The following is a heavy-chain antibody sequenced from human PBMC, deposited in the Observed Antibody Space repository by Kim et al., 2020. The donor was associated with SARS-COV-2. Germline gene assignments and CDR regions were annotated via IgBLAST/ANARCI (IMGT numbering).Heavy chain of an antibody. J-gene: IGHJ4*02. D-gene: IGHD6-13*01. CDR2: ISGSGGST. V-gene: IGHV3-23*01. CDR1: GFTFSSYA. Sequence: GGSLRLSCAASGFTFSSYAMSWVRQAPGKGLEWVSAISGSGGSTYYADSVKGRFTISRDNSKNTLYLQMNSLRAEDTAVYYCAKDDISSWLRGTDYWGQGTLVTVSS. CDR3: AKDDISSWLRGTDY.